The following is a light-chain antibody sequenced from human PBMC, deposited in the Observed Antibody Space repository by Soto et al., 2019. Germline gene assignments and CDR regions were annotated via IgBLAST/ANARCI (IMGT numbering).Light chain of an antibody. CDR3: CSYAGTYTLL. Sequence: QSVLTQPRSVSGSPGQSVTISCTGTSTDIGGYKFVSWYQQHPGKAPKLLISDVSERPSGVPDRFSGSKSGNTASLTISGLQAEDEADYYCCSYAGTYTLLFGGGTKLTVL. V-gene: IGLV2-11*01. J-gene: IGLJ2*01. CDR1: STDIGGYKF. CDR2: DVS.